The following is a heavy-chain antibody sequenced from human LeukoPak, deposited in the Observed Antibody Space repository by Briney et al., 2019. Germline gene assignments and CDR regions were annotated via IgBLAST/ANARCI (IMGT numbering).Heavy chain of an antibody. J-gene: IGHJ5*01. D-gene: IGHD6-25*01. CDR1: GGSIIGSH. Sequence: SETLSLTCAVSGGSIIGSHWSWIRQPPGKGLEWIGHVHNTGNTNYNPSLRSRVTMSVDTSKNQFSLRMNSVTAADTAVYYCARGHSGWLVWFDSWGQGTLVTVSS. V-gene: IGHV4-4*07. CDR3: ARGHSGWLVWFDS. CDR2: VHNTGNT.